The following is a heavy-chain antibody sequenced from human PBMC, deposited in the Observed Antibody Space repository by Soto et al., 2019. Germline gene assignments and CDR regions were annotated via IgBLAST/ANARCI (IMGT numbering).Heavy chain of an antibody. CDR3: PKDKTLSVAGTLDY. J-gene: IGHJ4*02. Sequence: EVQLLESGGGLVQPGGSLRLSCVASGFTFNNYAMSWVRQAPGKGLAWVPSISGSGDTTYYADSVKGRFTVSRDNSKYTLYLQMNSLSAEDTAVYYCPKDKTLSVAGTLDYWGQGTLVTVSS. V-gene: IGHV3-23*01. D-gene: IGHD6-19*01. CDR1: GFTFNNYA. CDR2: ISGSGDTT.